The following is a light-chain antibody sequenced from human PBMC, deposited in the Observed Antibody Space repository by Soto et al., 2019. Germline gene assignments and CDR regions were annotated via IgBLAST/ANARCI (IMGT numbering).Light chain of an antibody. V-gene: IGKV3-15*01. CDR1: RSVKTK. J-gene: IGKJ1*01. Sequence: EILMTQFPATLSVSPGERATLSCGASRSVKTKLAWYQQNPGQAPRLLIYGASTMATAIPARFSGSGSGTEFTLNITSLKSEDIADYYCQQYDSWLVWTFGHGTKVDIK. CDR2: GAS. CDR3: QQYDSWLVWT.